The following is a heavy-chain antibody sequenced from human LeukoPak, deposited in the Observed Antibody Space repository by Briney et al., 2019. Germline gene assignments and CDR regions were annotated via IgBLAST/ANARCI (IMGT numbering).Heavy chain of an antibody. CDR1: GFTFSSYG. J-gene: IGHJ3*02. D-gene: IGHD2-8*01. Sequence: PGGSLRLPCAASGFTFSSYGMHWVRQAPGKGLEWVAFIRYDGSNKYYADSVKGRFTISRDNSKNTLYLQMNSLRAEDTAVYYCAKDRCTNGVCSPDIWGQGTMVTVSS. CDR2: IRYDGSNK. V-gene: IGHV3-30*02. CDR3: AKDRCTNGVCSPDI.